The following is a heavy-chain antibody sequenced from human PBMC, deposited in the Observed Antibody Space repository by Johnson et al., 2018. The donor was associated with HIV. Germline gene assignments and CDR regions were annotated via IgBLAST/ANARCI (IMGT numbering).Heavy chain of an antibody. J-gene: IGHJ3*02. V-gene: IGHV3-30*02. CDR2: IRYDGSNK. D-gene: IGHD6-6*01. Sequence: QVQLVESGGGVERPGGSLRLSCAASGFTFSSYGMHWVRQAPGKGLEWVAFIRYDGSNKYYADSVKGRFTISRENAKNSLYLQMNSLRAGDTAVYYCAREGMYSSYQGSFDIWGQGTMVTVSS. CDR3: AREGMYSSYQGSFDI. CDR1: GFTFSSYG.